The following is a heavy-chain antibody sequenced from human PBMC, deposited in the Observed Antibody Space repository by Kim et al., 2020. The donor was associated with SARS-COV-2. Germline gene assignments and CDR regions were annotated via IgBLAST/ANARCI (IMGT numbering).Heavy chain of an antibody. Sequence: GGSLRLSCAASGFTFNNYAMSWLRQAPEKGLEWVSAISDSGDRAYYADSVKGRFTISRDNSKNTLYLQVNSLRAEDTAIYYCAKERYCSGSRTTCYKGGNWFDSWGQGTLVTVSS. D-gene: IGHD2-2*02. CDR1: GFTFNNYA. CDR2: ISDSGDRA. V-gene: IGHV3-23*01. CDR3: AKERYCSGSRTTCYKGGNWFDS. J-gene: IGHJ5*01.